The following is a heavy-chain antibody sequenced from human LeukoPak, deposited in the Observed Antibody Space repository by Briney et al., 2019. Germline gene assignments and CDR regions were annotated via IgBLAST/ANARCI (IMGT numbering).Heavy chain of an antibody. Sequence: SETLSLTCTVSGGSISSYYWSWIRQPAGKGLEWIGRIYTSGSTNYNPSLKSRVTMSVDTSKNQFSLKLSSVTAADTAVYYCASEEIAAAGMYYGMDVWGQGTTVTVSS. CDR2: IYTSGST. D-gene: IGHD6-13*01. CDR3: ASEEIAAAGMYYGMDV. CDR1: GGSISSYY. V-gene: IGHV4-4*07. J-gene: IGHJ6*02.